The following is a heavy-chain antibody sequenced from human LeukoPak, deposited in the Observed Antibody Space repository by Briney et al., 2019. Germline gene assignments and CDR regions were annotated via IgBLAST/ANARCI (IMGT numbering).Heavy chain of an antibody. CDR2: IYYSGST. CDR1: GGSISSSNYY. Sequence: QLQLQESGPGLVKPSETLSLTCTVSGGSISSSNYYWGWIRQPPGKGREWLGSIYYSGSTYYNPSLKSRVTISVDTSKNQFSLRLSSVTAADTAVYYCARHLVVVPTAPILWSRAPKTFDPWGQGTLVTVSS. CDR3: ARHLVVVPTAPILWSRAPKTFDP. J-gene: IGHJ5*02. V-gene: IGHV4-39*01. D-gene: IGHD2-2*01.